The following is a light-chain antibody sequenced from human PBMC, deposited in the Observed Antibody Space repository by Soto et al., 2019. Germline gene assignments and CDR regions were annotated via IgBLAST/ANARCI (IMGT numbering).Light chain of an antibody. Sequence: EIVMTQSPATLSVSPGERATLSCRASQTVNINLAWYQQKPGQAPRLLRYAASTRATGIPARFSGSGSGTGFSLGISILRSEDLAVGCGEQDEGRALAVGEGTEVE. CDR1: QTVNIN. J-gene: IGKJ1*01. CDR3: EQDEGRALA. V-gene: IGKV3-15*01. CDR2: AAS.